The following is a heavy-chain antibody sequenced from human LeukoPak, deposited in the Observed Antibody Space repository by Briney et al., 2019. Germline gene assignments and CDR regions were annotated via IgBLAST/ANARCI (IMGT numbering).Heavy chain of an antibody. CDR3: ATTTSITIFGGY. D-gene: IGHD3-3*01. CDR1: GYTLTELS. CDR2: FDPEDGET. J-gene: IGHJ4*02. V-gene: IGHV1-24*01. Sequence: ASVKVSCKVSGYTLTELSMHWMRQAPGKGLEWTGGFDPEDGETIYAQKFQGRVTMTEDTSTDTAYMELSSLRSEDTAVYYCATTTSITIFGGYWGQGTLVTVSS.